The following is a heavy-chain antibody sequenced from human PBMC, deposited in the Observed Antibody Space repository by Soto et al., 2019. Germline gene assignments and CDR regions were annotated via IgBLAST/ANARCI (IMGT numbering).Heavy chain of an antibody. CDR2: MNPNSGNT. Sequence: SVKVSCKASGYTFTSYDINWVRQATGQGLEWMGWMNPNSGNTGYAQKFQGRVTMTRNTSISTAYMELSSLRSEDTAVYYCARAGYSSTLYYYYYGMDVWGQGTTVTVSS. CDR3: ARAGYSSTLYYYYYGMDV. CDR1: GYTFTSYD. V-gene: IGHV1-8*01. D-gene: IGHD4-4*01. J-gene: IGHJ6*02.